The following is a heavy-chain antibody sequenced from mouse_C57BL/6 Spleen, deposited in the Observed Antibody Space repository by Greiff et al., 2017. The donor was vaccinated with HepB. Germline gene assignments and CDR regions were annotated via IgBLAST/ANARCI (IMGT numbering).Heavy chain of an antibody. Sequence: DVMLVESGGGLVKPGGSLKLSCAASGFTFSSYAMSWVRQTPEKRLEWVATISDGGSYTYYPDNVKGRFTISRDNAKNNLYLQMSHLKSEDTAMYYCARAVGSYWYFDVWGTGTTVTVSS. CDR1: GFTFSSYA. CDR3: ARAVGSYWYFDV. V-gene: IGHV5-4*03. D-gene: IGHD2-14*01. J-gene: IGHJ1*03. CDR2: ISDGGSYT.